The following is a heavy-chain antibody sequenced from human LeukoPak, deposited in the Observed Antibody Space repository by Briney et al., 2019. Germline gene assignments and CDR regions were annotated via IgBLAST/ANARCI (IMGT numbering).Heavy chain of an antibody. V-gene: IGHV3-23*01. J-gene: IGHJ4*02. CDR1: GFTFKNAW. Sequence: GGSLRLSCVASGFTFKNAWMSWVRQAPGKGLEWVSAISGSGGSTHYADSVKGRFAISRDNSKNTLYLQMSSLRAEDTAVYYCAKVSGKTGSAAGSLPFDYWGQGTLVTVSS. CDR2: ISGSGGST. CDR3: AKVSGKTGSAAGSLPFDY. D-gene: IGHD6-13*01.